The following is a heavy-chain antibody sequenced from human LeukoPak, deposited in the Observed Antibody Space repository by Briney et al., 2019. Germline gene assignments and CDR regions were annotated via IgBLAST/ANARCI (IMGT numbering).Heavy chain of an antibody. CDR3: ARVNWNLRGLIDY. Sequence: SETLSLTCAVYGGSFSGYYWSWIRQPPGKGLEWIGEINHSGSTNYNPSLKSRVTISVDTSKNQFSLKLSSVTAADTAVYYCARVNWNLRGLIDYWGQGTLVTVSS. J-gene: IGHJ4*02. CDR2: INHSGST. CDR1: GGSFSGYY. D-gene: IGHD1-1*01. V-gene: IGHV4-34*09.